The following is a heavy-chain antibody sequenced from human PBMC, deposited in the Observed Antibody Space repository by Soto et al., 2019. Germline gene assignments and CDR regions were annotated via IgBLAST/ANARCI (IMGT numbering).Heavy chain of an antibody. Sequence: EVQLVESGGGLVQPGGSLRLSCAASGFTFSSYSMNWVRQAPGKGLEWVSYISSSSSTIYYADSVKGRFTISRDNAKNSLYLPMNSLRAEDTAVYYCARDIVGATTGYGMDVWGQGTTFTVSS. D-gene: IGHD1-26*01. V-gene: IGHV3-48*01. CDR3: ARDIVGATTGYGMDV. CDR1: GFTFSSYS. J-gene: IGHJ6*02. CDR2: ISSSSSTI.